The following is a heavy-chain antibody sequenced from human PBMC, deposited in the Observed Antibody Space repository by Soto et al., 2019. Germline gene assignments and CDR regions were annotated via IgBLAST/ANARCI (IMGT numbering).Heavy chain of an antibody. J-gene: IGHJ4*02. Sequence: ASVKVSSKASGYIFTNDDISWVRQAPGQGLEWMGWISAYNGDTDSAQKLPGRVTMNTDISTNTAYMELRSLRFDHTAVYFCARGPVPEFWGQGTLVTVSS. CDR1: GYIFTNDD. CDR3: ARGPVPEF. CDR2: ISAYNGDT. V-gene: IGHV1-18*01.